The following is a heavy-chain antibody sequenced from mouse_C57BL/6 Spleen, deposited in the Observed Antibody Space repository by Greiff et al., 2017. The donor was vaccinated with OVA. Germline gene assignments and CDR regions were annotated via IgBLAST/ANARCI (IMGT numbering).Heavy chain of an antibody. CDR2: IWSGGST. Sequence: QVQLQQSGPGLVPPSPLLSIPCPVSCFSLTSYGVHWVRQSPGKGLEWLGVIWSGGSTDYNAAFISRLSISKDNSKSQVFFKMNSLQADDTAIYYCARSYEGAMDYWGQGTSVTVSS. J-gene: IGHJ4*01. V-gene: IGHV2-2*01. CDR1: CFSLTSYG. D-gene: IGHD2-3*01. CDR3: ARSYEGAMDY.